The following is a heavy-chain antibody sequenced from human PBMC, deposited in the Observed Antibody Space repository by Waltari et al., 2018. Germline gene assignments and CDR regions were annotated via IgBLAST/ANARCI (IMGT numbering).Heavy chain of an antibody. J-gene: IGHJ4*02. CDR1: GYTFTGYY. D-gene: IGHD3-22*01. CDR3: ARANSRLGDSSALGY. CDR2: INPNSGGT. Sequence: QVQLVQSGAEVKKPGASVTVSCKASGYTFTGYYMHWVRQAPGQGLEWMGRINPNSGGTNYAQKFQGRVTMTRDTSISTAYMELSRLRSDDTAVYYCARANSRLGDSSALGYWGQGTLVTVSS. V-gene: IGHV1-2*06.